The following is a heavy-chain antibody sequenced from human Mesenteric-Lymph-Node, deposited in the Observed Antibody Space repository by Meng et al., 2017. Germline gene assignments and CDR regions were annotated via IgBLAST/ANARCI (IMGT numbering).Heavy chain of an antibody. CDR3: GTQRNEYGTFGLDV. Sequence: ASVKVSCKASGYTFTSYYMHWVRQAPGQGLEWMGRISPNSGGTKFAQKFQGRVTMTRDTSISTAYMELNSLTSDDTAVYYCGTQRNEYGTFGLDVWGQGTTVTVSS. CDR1: GYTFTSYY. CDR2: ISPNSGGT. D-gene: IGHD4-17*01. V-gene: IGHV1-2*06. J-gene: IGHJ6*02.